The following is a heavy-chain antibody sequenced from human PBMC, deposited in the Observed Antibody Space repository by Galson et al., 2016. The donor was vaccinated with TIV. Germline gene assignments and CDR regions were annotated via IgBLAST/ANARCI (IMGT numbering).Heavy chain of an antibody. J-gene: IGHJ4*02. CDR1: GYTFTHYA. CDR2: INAGNGNT. CDR3: ARPPYCGGDCFKYDS. V-gene: IGHV1-3*01. D-gene: IGHD2-21*01. Sequence: SGYTFTHYAMHWVRQAPGQRLEWMGWINAGNGNTKYSQKFQGRVTITRDTSANTAYMELSSLRSEDTAMYYCARPPYCGGDCFKYDSWGQGTLVTVSS.